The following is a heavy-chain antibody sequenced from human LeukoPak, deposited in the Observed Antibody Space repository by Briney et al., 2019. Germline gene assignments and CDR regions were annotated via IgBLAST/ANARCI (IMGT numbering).Heavy chain of an antibody. J-gene: IGHJ4*02. CDR2: INPNTGGT. V-gene: IGHV1-2*02. D-gene: IGHD4-17*01. CDR1: GYTFTGYN. Sequence: GALVKVSCKASGYTFTGYNLHWVRQAPGQGLEWMGWINPNTGGTNYAQKFQARVTMTRDTSISTAYMELSSLRSDDTAVYYCARNKGYGDYVADYWGQGTLVAVSS. CDR3: ARNKGYGDYVADY.